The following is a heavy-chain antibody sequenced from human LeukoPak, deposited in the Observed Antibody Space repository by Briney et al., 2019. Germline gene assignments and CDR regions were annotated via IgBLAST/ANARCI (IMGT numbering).Heavy chain of an antibody. CDR2: MSPNSDNT. J-gene: IGHJ6*03. CDR3: ARGPPTATSYYYYYMDV. D-gene: IGHD4-11*01. Sequence: ASVKVSCKASGYTFTSYDINWVRQATGQGLEWMGWMSPNSDNTGYAQKFQGRGTMTRNTSISTAYMELSSLRSEDTAVYYCARGPPTATSYYYYYMDVWGKGTTVTVSS. V-gene: IGHV1-8*01. CDR1: GYTFTSYD.